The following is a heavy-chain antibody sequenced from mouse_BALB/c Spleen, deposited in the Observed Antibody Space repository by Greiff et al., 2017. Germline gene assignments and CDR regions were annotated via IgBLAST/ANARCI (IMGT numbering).Heavy chain of an antibody. CDR1: GYTFSSYW. CDR3: AELAWFAY. V-gene: IGHV1-9*01. J-gene: IGHJ3*01. CDR2: ILPGSGST. Sequence: VKLMESGAELMKPGASVKISCKATGYTFSSYWIEWVKQRPGHGLEWIGEILPGSGSTNYNEKFKGKATFTADTSSNTAYMQLSSLTSEDSAVYYCAELAWFAYWGQGTLVTVSA.